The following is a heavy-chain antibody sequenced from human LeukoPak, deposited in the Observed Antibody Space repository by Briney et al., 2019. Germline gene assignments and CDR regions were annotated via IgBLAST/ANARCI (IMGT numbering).Heavy chain of an antibody. D-gene: IGHD3-22*01. V-gene: IGHV4-59*08. CDR2: IYYSGST. CDR3: ARRIDYYDSSGYRIRAFDI. J-gene: IGHJ3*02. Sequence: SETLSLTCTVSGGSIGSYYWSWIRQPPGKGLEWIGYIYYSGSTNYNPSLKSRVTISVDTSKNQFSLKLSSVTAADTAVYYCARRIDYYDSSGYRIRAFDIWGQGTMVTVSS. CDR1: GGSIGSYY.